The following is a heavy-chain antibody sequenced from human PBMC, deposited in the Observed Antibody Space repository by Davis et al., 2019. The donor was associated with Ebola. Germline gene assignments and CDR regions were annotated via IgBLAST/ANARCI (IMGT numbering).Heavy chain of an antibody. V-gene: IGHV3-73*01. CDR3: TSAYGDWDY. J-gene: IGHJ4*02. D-gene: IGHD4-17*01. CDR1: GFTFSGSA. CDR2: IRSKANSYAT. Sequence: GGSLKISCAASGFTFSGSAMHWVRQASGKGLEWVGRIRSKANSYATAYAASVKGRFTISRDDSNNTAYLQMNSLKSEDTAVYYCTSAYGDWDYWGQGTLVTVSS.